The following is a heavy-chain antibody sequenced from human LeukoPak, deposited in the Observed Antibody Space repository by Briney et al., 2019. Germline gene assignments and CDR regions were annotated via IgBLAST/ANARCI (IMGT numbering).Heavy chain of an antibody. D-gene: IGHD3-10*01. CDR2: ISPSGGST. Sequence: GASVKVSCKAFGYTFTSNYMHWVRQAPGQGPEWMGVISPSGGSTTYAQKFQGRVTITADESTSTAYMELSSLRSEDTAVYYCASDYGSGAYYMDVWGKGTTVTISS. J-gene: IGHJ6*03. CDR3: ASDYGSGAYYMDV. V-gene: IGHV1-46*01. CDR1: GYTFTSNY.